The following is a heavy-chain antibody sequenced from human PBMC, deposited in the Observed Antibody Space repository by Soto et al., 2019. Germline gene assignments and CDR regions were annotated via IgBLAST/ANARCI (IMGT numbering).Heavy chain of an antibody. D-gene: IGHD3-16*02. V-gene: IGHV4-39*01. J-gene: IGHJ4*02. CDR2: IYYSGST. CDR3: GRERSYRYVDY. Sequence: SETLSLTCTVSGGSISSSSYYWGWIRQPPGKGLEWIGSIYYSGSTYYNPSLKGRVTISVDTSKNQFSLKLSSVTAADTAVYYCGRERSYRYVDYWGQGTLVTVSS. CDR1: GGSISSSSYY.